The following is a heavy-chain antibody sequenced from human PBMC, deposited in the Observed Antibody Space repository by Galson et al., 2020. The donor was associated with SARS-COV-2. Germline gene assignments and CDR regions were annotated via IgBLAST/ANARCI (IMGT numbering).Heavy chain of an antibody. V-gene: IGHV3-33*01. Sequence: GGSLTLSCAASGLTFSSYGMHCVRQAPGKGLAWEAVICYDGSNKYYADSVKGRFTISRDNSKNTLYLQMNSLRAEDTAVYYCARDFRFGESKDTTWFDPWGKGTLVTVSS. CDR2: ICYDGSNK. D-gene: IGHD3-10*01. J-gene: IGHJ5*02. CDR1: GLTFSSYG. CDR3: ARDFRFGESKDTTWFDP.